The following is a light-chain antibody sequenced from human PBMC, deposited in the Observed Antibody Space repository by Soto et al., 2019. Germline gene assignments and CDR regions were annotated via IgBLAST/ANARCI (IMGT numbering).Light chain of an antibody. CDR2: DVT. CDR1: SSDVGRYDY. J-gene: IGLJ1*01. Sequence: QSVVTHLRSVSGAPGQSVTISCTGTSSDVGRYDYVSWYQQYPGEAPKLIIYDVTERPSGVPDRFSGSKSGNTASLTISGLRAEDESAYSCCSFAGSYSYVFGSGTKVTVL. V-gene: IGLV2-11*01. CDR3: CSFAGSYSYV.